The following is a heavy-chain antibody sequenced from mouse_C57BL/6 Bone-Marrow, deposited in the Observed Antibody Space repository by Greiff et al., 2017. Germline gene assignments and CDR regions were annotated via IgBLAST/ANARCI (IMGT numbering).Heavy chain of an antibody. V-gene: IGHV1-19*01. CDR2: INPYNGGT. Sequence: EVQLQQSGPVLVKPGASVKMSCKASGYTFTDYYMNWVKQSHGKSLEWIGVINPYNGGTSYNQKFKGTATLTVDKSSSTAYMELNSLTSEDSAVYYCARRRNYYAMDDWGQGTSVTVSS. CDR1: GYTFTDYY. J-gene: IGHJ4*01. CDR3: ARRRNYYAMDD. D-gene: IGHD2-1*01.